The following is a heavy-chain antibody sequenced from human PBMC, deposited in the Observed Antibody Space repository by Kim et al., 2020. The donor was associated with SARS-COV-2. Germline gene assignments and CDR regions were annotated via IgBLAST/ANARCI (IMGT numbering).Heavy chain of an antibody. CDR3: ARGDSNSYGSGRGWFDP. D-gene: IGHD3-10*01. Sequence: SETLSLTCTVSGGSISSGGYYWSWIRQHPGKGLEWIGYIYYSGSTYYNPSLKSRVTISVDTSKNQFSLKLSSVTAADTAVYYCARGDSNSYGSGRGWFDPWGQGTLVTVSS. J-gene: IGHJ5*02. CDR2: IYYSGST. CDR1: GGSISSGGYY. V-gene: IGHV4-31*03.